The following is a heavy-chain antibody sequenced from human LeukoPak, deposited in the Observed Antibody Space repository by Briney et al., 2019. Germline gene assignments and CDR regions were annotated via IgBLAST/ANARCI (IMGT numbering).Heavy chain of an antibody. J-gene: IGHJ3*02. CDR2: FDPEDGET. V-gene: IGHV1-24*01. CDR3: ATLLGRGYGSGSEAFDI. D-gene: IGHD3-10*01. Sequence: ASVKVSCKVSGYNLTELSMDWVRQAPGKGLEWMGGFDPEDGETIYAQKFQGRVTMTEDTSTDTAYMELSSLRSEDTAVYYCATLLGRGYGSGSEAFDIWGQGTMVTVSS. CDR1: GYNLTELS.